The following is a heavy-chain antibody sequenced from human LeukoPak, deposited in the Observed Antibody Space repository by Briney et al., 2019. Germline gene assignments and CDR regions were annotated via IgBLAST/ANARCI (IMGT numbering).Heavy chain of an antibody. Sequence: ASVKVSCKASGYTFTSYGISWVRQAPGQGLEWMGWISAYNGNTNYAQKLQGRVTITADESTSTAYMELSSLRSEDTAVYYCARDFENTACGGGDAFDIWGQGTMVTVSS. J-gene: IGHJ3*02. D-gene: IGHD5-18*01. CDR2: ISAYNGNT. V-gene: IGHV1-18*01. CDR3: ARDFENTACGGGDAFDI. CDR1: GYTFTSYG.